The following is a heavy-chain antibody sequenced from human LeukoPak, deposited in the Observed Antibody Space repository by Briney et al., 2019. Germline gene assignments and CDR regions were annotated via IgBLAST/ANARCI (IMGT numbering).Heavy chain of an antibody. CDR1: GDSVTDYY. CDR2: ISHDGTT. V-gene: IGHV4-59*08. Sequence: PSETLSLTCSVSGDSVTDYYWNWIRQPPGKGLEWIGYISHDGTTNYTPSLSSRVTMAVDTAKNHISLRLTSVTAGDRAVYYCARLDCVREGCYNHWGQGGLVTVSS. D-gene: IGHD5-24*01. CDR3: ARLDCVREGCYNH. J-gene: IGHJ4*02.